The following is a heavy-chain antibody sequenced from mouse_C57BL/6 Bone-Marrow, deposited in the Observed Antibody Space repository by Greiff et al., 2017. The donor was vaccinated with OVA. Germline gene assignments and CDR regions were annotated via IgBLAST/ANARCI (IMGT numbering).Heavy chain of an antibody. CDR3: ARGIMIPHYAMDY. CDR1: GYTFTSYG. Sequence: QVQLKQSGAELARPGASVKLSCKASGYTFTSYGISWVKQRTGQGLEWIGEIYPRSGNTYYNEKFKGKATLTADKSSSTAYMELRSLTSEDSAVYFCARGIMIPHYAMDYWGQGTSVTVSS. J-gene: IGHJ4*01. V-gene: IGHV1-81*01. D-gene: IGHD2-4*01. CDR2: IYPRSGNT.